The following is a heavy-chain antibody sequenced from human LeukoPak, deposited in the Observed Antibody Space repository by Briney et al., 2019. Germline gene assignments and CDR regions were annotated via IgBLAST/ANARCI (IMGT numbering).Heavy chain of an antibody. V-gene: IGHV3-23*01. CDR3: AKTRPLDSSSWSHGDY. D-gene: IGHD6-13*01. J-gene: IGHJ4*02. CDR1: GFTFSSYA. CDR2: ISGSGDST. Sequence: GGSLRLSRAASGFTFSSYAMSWVRQAPGKGLEWVSAISGSGDSTYYGDSVKGRFTISRDNSKNTLYLQMNSLRAEDTAVYYCAKTRPLDSSSWSHGDYWGQGTLVTVSS.